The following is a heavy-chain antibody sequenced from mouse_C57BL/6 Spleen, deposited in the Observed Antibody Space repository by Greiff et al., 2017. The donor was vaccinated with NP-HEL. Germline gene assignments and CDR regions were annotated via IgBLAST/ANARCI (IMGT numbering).Heavy chain of an antibody. Sequence: DVQLVESGGGLVKPGGSLKLSCAASGFTFSDYGMHWVRQAPEKGLEWVAYISSGSSTVYYADTVKGRFTISRDNAKNTLFLQMTSLRSEDTAMYYCARSDIGSSNDWYFDVWGTGTTVTVSS. V-gene: IGHV5-17*01. D-gene: IGHD2-5*01. CDR3: ARSDIGSSNDWYFDV. CDR2: ISSGSSTV. J-gene: IGHJ1*03. CDR1: GFTFSDYG.